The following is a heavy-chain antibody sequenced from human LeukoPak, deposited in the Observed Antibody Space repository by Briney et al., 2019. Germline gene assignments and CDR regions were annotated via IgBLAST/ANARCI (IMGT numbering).Heavy chain of an antibody. D-gene: IGHD4-23*01. J-gene: IGHJ6*03. CDR1: GGISSTYA. CDR3: ARGLRGQLSYYYYMDV. V-gene: IGHV1-69*05. Sequence: SVKVSCKASGGISSTYAISWVRQAPGQGLEWMGGIIPTFDTVNYAQRFQGRVTLTTDESTSTAYMELSSLRSDDTAVYYCARGLRGQLSYYYYMDVWGNGTTVTVSS. CDR2: IIPTFDTV.